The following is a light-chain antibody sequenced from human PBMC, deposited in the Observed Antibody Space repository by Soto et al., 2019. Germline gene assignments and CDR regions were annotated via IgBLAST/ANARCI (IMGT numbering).Light chain of an antibody. CDR3: AAWDDSLNGYVV. CDR1: SSNIGSNT. J-gene: IGLJ2*01. Sequence: QSVLTQPPSASGTPGQRVTISCSGSSSNIGSNTVNWYQHLPGTAPKLLFYNNDQRPSGVPDRFSASKSGTSASLAISGLQSKDEADYYCAAWDDSLNGYVVFGRGTKLTVL. CDR2: NND. V-gene: IGLV1-44*01.